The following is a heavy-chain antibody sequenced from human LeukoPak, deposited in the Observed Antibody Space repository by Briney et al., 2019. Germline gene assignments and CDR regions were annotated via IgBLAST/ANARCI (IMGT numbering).Heavy chain of an antibody. Sequence: PSETLSLTCTVSGGSISSYYWSWIRQPPGKGLEWIGYSYYSGSTNYNPSLKSRVTISVDTSKNQFSLKLSSVTAADTAVYYCARDSGSWYYRYAFDIWGQGTMVTVSS. V-gene: IGHV4-59*01. CDR2: SYYSGST. CDR3: ARDSGSWYYRYAFDI. J-gene: IGHJ3*02. CDR1: GGSISSYY. D-gene: IGHD6-13*01.